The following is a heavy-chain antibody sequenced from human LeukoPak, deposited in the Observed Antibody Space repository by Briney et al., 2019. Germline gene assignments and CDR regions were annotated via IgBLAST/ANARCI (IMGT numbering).Heavy chain of an antibody. CDR3: AREDYGDPKGFDY. V-gene: IGHV1-69*04. D-gene: IGHD4-17*01. Sequence: SVTVSFKASGGTFSSYAISWVRQAPGQGLEWMGRIIPILGIANYAQKFQGRVTITADKSTSTAYMELSSLRSEDTAVYYCAREDYGDPKGFDYWGQGTLVTVSS. CDR2: IIPILGIA. J-gene: IGHJ4*02. CDR1: GGTFSSYA.